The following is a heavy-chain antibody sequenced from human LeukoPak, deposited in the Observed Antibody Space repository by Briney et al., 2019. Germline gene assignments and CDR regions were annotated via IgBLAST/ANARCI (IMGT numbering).Heavy chain of an antibody. CDR2: IKQDGSEK. D-gene: IGHD3-9*01. J-gene: IGHJ4*02. V-gene: IGHV3-7*01. Sequence: GGSLRLSCAASGFTFSSYWMSWVRQAPGKGLEGVANIKQDGSEKYYVDSVKGRFTISRDNAKNSLYLQMNSLRAEDTAVYYCARDLALRYFDWLFQIDYWGQGTLVTVSS. CDR1: GFTFSSYW. CDR3: ARDLALRYFDWLFQIDY.